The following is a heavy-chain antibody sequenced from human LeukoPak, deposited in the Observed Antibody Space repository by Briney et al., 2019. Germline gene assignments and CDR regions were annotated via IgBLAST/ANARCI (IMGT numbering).Heavy chain of an antibody. V-gene: IGHV4-39*07. CDR2: IYYSGST. Sequence: SETLSLTCTVSGGSIRSSRYYWGWIRQPPGKGLEWIGSIYYSGSTHYNPSLKSRVTISVDTSKGQFSLKLTSVTAADTAVYYCARDRGQWLSHNWFDPWGQGTLVTVSS. CDR1: GGSIRSSRYY. J-gene: IGHJ5*02. CDR3: ARDRGQWLSHNWFDP. D-gene: IGHD3-22*01.